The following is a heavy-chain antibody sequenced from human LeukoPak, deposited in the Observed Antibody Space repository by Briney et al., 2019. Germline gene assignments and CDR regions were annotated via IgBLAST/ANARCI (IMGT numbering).Heavy chain of an antibody. CDR3: ATSSTARGGTDY. V-gene: IGHV3-7*01. D-gene: IGHD2-2*01. CDR2: IKHDGSEK. CDR1: GFTFSSYW. Sequence: GGSLRLSCAASGFTFSSYWMSWVRQAPGKGLEWVANIKHDGSEKYDVDSVKGRFTISRDNARNSLYLQMNSLRVEDTAVYYCATSSTARGGTDYWGQGTLVTVPS. J-gene: IGHJ4*02.